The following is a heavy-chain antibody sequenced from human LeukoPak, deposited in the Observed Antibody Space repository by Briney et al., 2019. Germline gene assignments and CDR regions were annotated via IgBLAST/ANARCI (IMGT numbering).Heavy chain of an antibody. CDR2: INHSGST. Sequence: SETLSLTCAVYGGSFSGYYWNWIRQPPGKGLEWIGEINHSGSTNYNPSLQSRVTISVDMSKNQFSLKLTSVTAADTAVYYCASLGTMIGAFDIWGQGTMVTVSS. CDR3: ASLGTMIGAFDI. J-gene: IGHJ3*02. V-gene: IGHV4-34*01. CDR1: GGSFSGYY. D-gene: IGHD3-22*01.